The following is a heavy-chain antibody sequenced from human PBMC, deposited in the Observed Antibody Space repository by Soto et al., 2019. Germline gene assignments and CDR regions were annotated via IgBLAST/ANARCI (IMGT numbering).Heavy chain of an antibody. CDR2: ISAYNGNT. V-gene: IGHV1-18*01. CDR1: GYTFTSYG. J-gene: IGHJ4*02. D-gene: IGHD3-22*01. Sequence: ASVKVSCKASGYTFTSYGISWVRQAPGQGLEWMGWISAYNGNTNYAQKLQGRVTMTTDTSTSTAYMELRSLRSDETAVYYCARSEERITMIVVAGPFDYWGQGTLVTVSS. CDR3: ARSEERITMIVVAGPFDY.